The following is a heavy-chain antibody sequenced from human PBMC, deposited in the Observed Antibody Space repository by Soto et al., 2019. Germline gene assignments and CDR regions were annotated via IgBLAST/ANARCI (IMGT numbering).Heavy chain of an antibody. D-gene: IGHD2-15*01. CDR2: IYYNGTA. J-gene: IGHJ4*02. CDR3: ARGGGGNAKHFYC. V-gene: IGHV4-61*05. Sequence: QIQLQESGPGLVKPSGTLSVTCTVSGGSIPNYSIINYYWTWIRLPPGRGLEWIGHIYYNGTATYSRSLKRRVTISVDVSRTQFSLRLTSVTAADTAVYYCARGGGGNAKHFYCWGQGTLATVSS. CDR1: GGSIPNYSIINYY.